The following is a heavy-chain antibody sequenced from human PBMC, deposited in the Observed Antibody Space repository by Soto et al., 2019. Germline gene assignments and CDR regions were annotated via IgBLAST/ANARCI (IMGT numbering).Heavy chain of an antibody. CDR2: IYPGDSDT. CDR1: GYSFTSYW. D-gene: IGHD2-21*02. Sequence: GESLKISSKGSGYSFTSYWSGWVRQMPGKGLEWMGIIYPGDSDTRYSPSFQGQVTISADKSISTAYLQWSSLKASDTATYYCVQSRCGGDCLQSYSSHWYYGVDVWGQGTTVTVSS. V-gene: IGHV5-51*01. CDR3: VQSRCGGDCLQSYSSHWYYGVDV. J-gene: IGHJ6*02.